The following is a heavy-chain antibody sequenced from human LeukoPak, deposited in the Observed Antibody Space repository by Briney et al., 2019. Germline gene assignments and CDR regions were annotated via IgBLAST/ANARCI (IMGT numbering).Heavy chain of an antibody. D-gene: IGHD1-14*01. Sequence: PGGSLRLSCAASGFTFSNYEMNWVRQAPGKGLEWVANIKHDGSEQYYVDSVRGRFSISRDNAKNSLYLQMNSLRAEDTAVYYCARDYNQAVDYWGQGTLVTVSS. J-gene: IGHJ4*02. CDR3: ARDYNQAVDY. CDR1: GFTFSNYE. V-gene: IGHV3-7*01. CDR2: IKHDGSEQ.